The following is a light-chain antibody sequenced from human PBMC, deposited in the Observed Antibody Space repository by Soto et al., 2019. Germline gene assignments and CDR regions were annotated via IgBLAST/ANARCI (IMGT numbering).Light chain of an antibody. V-gene: IGLV1-36*01. CDR3: AASDDGLSVVL. J-gene: IGLJ2*01. Sequence: QSVLTQPPSVSGAPRQRVSISCSGATSDIGNNAVNWYQQLPGKDPKLLIYYDDLMPSWVSDRFSGSNPGASASLAISGVQSEDEADYYCAASDDGLSVVLFGGGTQLTVL. CDR1: TSDIGNNA. CDR2: YDD.